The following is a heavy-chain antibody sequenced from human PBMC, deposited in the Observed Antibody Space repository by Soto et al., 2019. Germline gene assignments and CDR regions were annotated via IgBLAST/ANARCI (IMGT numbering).Heavy chain of an antibody. V-gene: IGHV3-48*02. Sequence: EVQVVESGGGLVQPGGSLRLSCAASGVTFRSNSMNWVRQAPGKGLEWVSYISSSSSTIYYADSVKGRFTISRDNAKNSLYLQMNSLRDEDTAVYYCARGGRGGYGDGYYDAMDVLGQGTTVTVSS. D-gene: IGHD5-12*01. CDR2: ISSSSSTI. CDR1: GVTFRSNS. CDR3: ARGGRGGYGDGYYDAMDV. J-gene: IGHJ6*02.